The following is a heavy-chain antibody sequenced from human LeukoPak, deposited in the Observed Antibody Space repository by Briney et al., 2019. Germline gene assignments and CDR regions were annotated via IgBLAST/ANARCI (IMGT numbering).Heavy chain of an antibody. CDR1: GFTFSSYG. Sequence: GGSLRLSCAASGFTFSSYGMHWVRQAPGKGLEWVAFIRYDGSNKYYVDSVKGRFTISRDNSKNTLYLQMNSLRAEDTAVYYCAKADGGSYPLDYWGQGTLVTVSS. D-gene: IGHD1-26*01. CDR2: IRYDGSNK. V-gene: IGHV3-30*02. J-gene: IGHJ4*02. CDR3: AKADGGSYPLDY.